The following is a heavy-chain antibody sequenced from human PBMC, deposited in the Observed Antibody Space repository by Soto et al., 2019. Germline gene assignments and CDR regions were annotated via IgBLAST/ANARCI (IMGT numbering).Heavy chain of an antibody. CDR3: AREVYYDSSGYYDY. CDR2: IYSGGNK. D-gene: IGHD3-22*01. Sequence: XXSLRLSCAASGFTVSSNYMSWVLQAPGKGLEWVSVIYSGGNKYYADSVKGRFTISRDNSKNTLYLQMNSLRAEDTAVYYCAREVYYDSSGYYDYWGQGTLVTVSS. V-gene: IGHV3-53*01. J-gene: IGHJ4*02. CDR1: GFTVSSNY.